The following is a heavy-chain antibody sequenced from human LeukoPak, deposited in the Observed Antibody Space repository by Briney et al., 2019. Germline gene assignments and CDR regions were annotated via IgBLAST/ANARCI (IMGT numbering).Heavy chain of an antibody. J-gene: IGHJ4*02. Sequence: AGGSLRLSCGASGFTFSDYYMSWIRQAPGKGLEWVSYISSSGSTIYYADSVKGRFTISRDNAKNSLYLQMNSLRAEDTAVYYCARDDPPDIVATLGYWGQGTLVTVSS. D-gene: IGHD5-12*01. CDR1: GFTFSDYY. CDR3: ARDDPPDIVATLGY. V-gene: IGHV3-11*04. CDR2: ISSSGSTI.